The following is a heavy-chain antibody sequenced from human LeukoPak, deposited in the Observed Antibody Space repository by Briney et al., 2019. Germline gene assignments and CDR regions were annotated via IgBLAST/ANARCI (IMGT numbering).Heavy chain of an antibody. CDR3: AKERGPYDAFDI. Sequence: PGGSLRLSCAASGFAFSHYGMHWVRQAPGKGLEWVAVIWSDGNNKFYVDAVRGRFTVSRDNFKNTLHLQLNSLRAEDTAVYYCAKERGPYDAFDIWGRGTMVTVSS. J-gene: IGHJ3*02. CDR1: GFAFSHYG. CDR2: IWSDGNNK. V-gene: IGHV3-33*06.